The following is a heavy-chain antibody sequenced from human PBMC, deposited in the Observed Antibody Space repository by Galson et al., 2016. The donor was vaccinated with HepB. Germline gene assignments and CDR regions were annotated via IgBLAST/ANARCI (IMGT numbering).Heavy chain of an antibody. CDR3: ARGPNTIFAVVPKAFDI. J-gene: IGHJ3*02. D-gene: IGHD3-3*01. V-gene: IGHV3-66*01. CDR1: GFTVSTNY. Sequence: SLRLSCAISGFTVSTNYMSWVRQAPGKGLEWVSLINSDGSTDYGDTVKDRFTISRDNSKNTLHLQMYNLRGEDTAVYYCARGPNTIFAVVPKAFDIWGQGTVVTVSS. CDR2: INSDGST.